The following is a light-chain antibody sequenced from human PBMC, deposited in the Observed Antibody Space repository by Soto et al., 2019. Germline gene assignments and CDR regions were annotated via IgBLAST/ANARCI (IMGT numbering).Light chain of an antibody. J-gene: IGLJ2*01. CDR3: CSYAGDLAL. Sequence: QSVLTQPASVSGSPGQSITISCPGTSSDVGGHHYVSWYQHPGKAPKLMISDVSKRPSGVPDRFSGSKSGNTASLTISGLQAEDEADYYCCSYAGDLALFGGGTKVTVL. CDR2: DVS. V-gene: IGLV2-11*01. CDR1: SSDVGGHHY.